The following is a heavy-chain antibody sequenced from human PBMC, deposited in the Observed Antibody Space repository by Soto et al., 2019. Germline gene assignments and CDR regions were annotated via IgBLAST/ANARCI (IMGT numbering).Heavy chain of an antibody. D-gene: IGHD3-16*02. CDR2: ISPGSDRM. CDR1: EFTFNTYS. V-gene: IGHV3-48*01. J-gene: IGHJ3*01. CDR3: VRDYRYAFDL. Sequence: QLVESGGGLVQPGGSLRLSCAASEFTFNTYSMNWVRQAPGKGLEWLSYISPGSDRMFYADSVKGRFAISRDNAKNSLYLQLHSLRAEATALYYCVRDYRYAFDLWGQGTVVTVSS.